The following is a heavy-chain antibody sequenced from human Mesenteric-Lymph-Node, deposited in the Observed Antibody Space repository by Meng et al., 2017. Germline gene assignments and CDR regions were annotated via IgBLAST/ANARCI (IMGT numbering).Heavy chain of an antibody. V-gene: IGHV4-39*07. Sequence: GSLRLSCTVSGGSISSSSYYWGWIRQPPGKGLEWIGSIYYSGSTYYNPSLKSRVTISVDTSKNQFSLKLSSVTAADTAVYYCARDWGSVAGLYWFDPWGQGTLVTFSS. CDR2: IYYSGST. J-gene: IGHJ5*02. D-gene: IGHD6-19*01. CDR1: GGSISSSSYY. CDR3: ARDWGSVAGLYWFDP.